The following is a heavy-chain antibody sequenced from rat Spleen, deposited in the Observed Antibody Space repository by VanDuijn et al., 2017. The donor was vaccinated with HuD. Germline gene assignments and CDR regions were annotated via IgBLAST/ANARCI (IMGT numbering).Heavy chain of an antibody. CDR2: ICNSGCNT. CDR3: TRKTWKPDY. D-gene: IGHD4-2*01. CDR1: GFTFCNYL. Sequence: EVQLVESGGGLVQPGRWWKLSCAVGGFTFCNYLMVWVRQAPTKGLEWVASICNSGCNTYYRDSVMGRFTVSRDNAKSTLYLQMNSLRSEDTGTYYCTRKTWKPDYWGQGVMVTVSS. V-gene: IGHV5-25*01. J-gene: IGHJ2*01.